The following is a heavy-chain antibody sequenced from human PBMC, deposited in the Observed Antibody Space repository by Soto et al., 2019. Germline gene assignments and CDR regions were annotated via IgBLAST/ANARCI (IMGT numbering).Heavy chain of an antibody. D-gene: IGHD3-10*01. V-gene: IGHV4-34*01. J-gene: IGHJ5*02. CDR2: INHSGST. Sequence: SETLSLTCAVYGGSFSGYYWSWIRQPPGKGLEWIGEINHSGSTNYNPSLKSRVTISVDTSKNQFSLKLSSVTAADTAVYYCARRAAMVRGVMSWFDPWGQGTLVTVSS. CDR1: GGSFSGYY. CDR3: ARRAAMVRGVMSWFDP.